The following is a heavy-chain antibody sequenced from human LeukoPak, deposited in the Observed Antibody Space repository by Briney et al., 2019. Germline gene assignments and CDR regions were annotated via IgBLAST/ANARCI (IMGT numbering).Heavy chain of an antibody. V-gene: IGHV3-30-3*01. CDR3: AEMTMVRGVLDY. J-gene: IGHJ4*02. CDR1: GFTFSSYA. Sequence: GRSLRLSCAASGFTFSSYAMHWVRQAPGKGLEWVAVISYDGSNKYYADSVKGRFTISRDNSKNTLYLQMNSLRAEDTAVYYCAEMTMVRGVLDYWGQGTLVTVSS. D-gene: IGHD3-10*01. CDR2: ISYDGSNK.